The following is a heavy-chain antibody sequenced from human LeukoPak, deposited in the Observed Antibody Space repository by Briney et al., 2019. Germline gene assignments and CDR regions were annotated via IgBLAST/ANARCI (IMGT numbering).Heavy chain of an antibody. V-gene: IGHV3-7*01. D-gene: IGHD1-26*01. Sequence: GGSLGLSCAASGFTFSSYYMSWVRQAPGKGLEWVANIRQDGSGQFYADSVKGRFTISRDNAKNSLYLQMNSLRAEDTAIYYCARDLSVGAKPDLGFDYWGQGTLVTVSS. CDR1: GFTFSSYY. J-gene: IGHJ4*02. CDR3: ARDLSVGAKPDLGFDY. CDR2: IRQDGSGQ.